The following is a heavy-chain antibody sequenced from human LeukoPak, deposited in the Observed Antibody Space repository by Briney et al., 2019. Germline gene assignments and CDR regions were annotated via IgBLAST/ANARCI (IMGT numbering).Heavy chain of an antibody. V-gene: IGHV1-8*01. D-gene: IGHD3-22*01. CDR3: ARGFAAYDTSDYAFSYY. CDR1: GYTFTNYD. J-gene: IGHJ4*02. CDR2: MNPNSGDT. Sequence: GASVKVSCKASGYTFTNYDLTWVRQATGQGLEWMGWMNPNSGDTGYAQKFQGRLTMTRDTSIRTAYMELSSLRSEDTAVYYCARGFAAYDTSDYAFSYYWGQGTLVTVSS.